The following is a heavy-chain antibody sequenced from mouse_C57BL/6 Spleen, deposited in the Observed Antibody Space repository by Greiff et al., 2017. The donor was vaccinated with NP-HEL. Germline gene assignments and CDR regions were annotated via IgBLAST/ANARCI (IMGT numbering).Heavy chain of an antibody. D-gene: IGHD2-1*01. CDR1: GFSLTSYA. Sequence: VKLQESGPGLVAPSQSLSITCTVSGFSLTSYAISWVRQPPGKGLEWLGVIWTGGGTNYNSALKSRLSISKDNSKSQVFLKMNSLQTDDTARYYCAREREIYYGNYVYAMDYWGQGTSVTVSS. CDR3: AREREIYYGNYVYAMDY. J-gene: IGHJ4*01. CDR2: IWTGGGT. V-gene: IGHV2-9-1*01.